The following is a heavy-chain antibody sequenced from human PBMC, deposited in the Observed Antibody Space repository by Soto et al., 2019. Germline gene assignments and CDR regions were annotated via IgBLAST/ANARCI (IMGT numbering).Heavy chain of an antibody. J-gene: IGHJ4*02. Sequence: GGSLRLSCAASGFTFSSYAMSWVRQAPGKGLEWVSAISGSGGSTYYADSVKGRFTISRDNSKNTLYLQMNSLRAEDTAVYYCAKAIAYYDILTGYYTDYWGQGTLVTVSS. CDR3: AKAIAYYDILTGYYTDY. V-gene: IGHV3-23*01. D-gene: IGHD3-9*01. CDR1: GFTFSSYA. CDR2: ISGSGGST.